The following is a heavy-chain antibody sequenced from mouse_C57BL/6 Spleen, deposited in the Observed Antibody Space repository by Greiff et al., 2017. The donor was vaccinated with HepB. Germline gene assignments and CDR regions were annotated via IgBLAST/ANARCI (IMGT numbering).Heavy chain of an antibody. CDR1: GYSITSGYD. J-gene: IGHJ3*01. Sequence: EVHLVESGPGMVKPSQSLSLTCTVTGYSITSGYDWHWIRHFPGNKLEWMGYISYSGSTNYNPSLKSRISITHDTSKNHFFLKLNSVTTEDTATYYCARADYDQAWFAYWGQGTLVTVSA. V-gene: IGHV3-1*01. CDR3: ARADYDQAWFAY. CDR2: ISYSGST. D-gene: IGHD2-4*01.